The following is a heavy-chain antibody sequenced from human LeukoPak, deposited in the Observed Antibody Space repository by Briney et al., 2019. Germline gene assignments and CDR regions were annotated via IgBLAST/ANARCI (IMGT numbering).Heavy chain of an antibody. CDR1: GGSFSGYY. J-gene: IGHJ4*02. CDR2: INHSGST. D-gene: IGHD3-22*01. V-gene: IGHV4-34*01. Sequence: SETLSLTCAVYGGSFSGYYWSWIRQPPGKGLEWIGEINHSGSTNYNPSLKSRVTISVDTSKNQFSLKLSSVTAADTAVYYCASRSSYYYDSSGRKDYWGQGTLVTVSS. CDR3: ASRSSYYYDSSGRKDY.